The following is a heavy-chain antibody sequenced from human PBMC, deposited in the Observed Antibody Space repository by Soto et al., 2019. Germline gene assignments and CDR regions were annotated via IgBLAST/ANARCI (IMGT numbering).Heavy chain of an antibody. D-gene: IGHD3-3*01. Sequence: GGSLRLSCAASGFTFSNAWMSWVRQAPGKGLEWVGRIKSKIDGGTTDYAAPVKGRFTISRDDSKNTLYLQMNSLKTEDTAVYYCPTAYSSVTIFGVVNKDAFDIWGQGTMVTVSS. CDR1: GFTFSNAW. V-gene: IGHV3-15*01. J-gene: IGHJ3*02. CDR3: PTAYSSVTIFGVVNKDAFDI. CDR2: IKSKIDGGTT.